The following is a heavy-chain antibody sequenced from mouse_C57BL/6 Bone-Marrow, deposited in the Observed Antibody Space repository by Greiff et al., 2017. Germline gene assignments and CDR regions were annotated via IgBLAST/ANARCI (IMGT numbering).Heavy chain of an antibody. V-gene: IGHV1-42*01. CDR3: ANYYGSSAYWRFDV. J-gene: IGHJ1*03. CDR1: GYSFTGYY. D-gene: IGHD1-1*01. Sequence: EVQLQQSGPELVKPGASVKISCKASGYSFTGYYMNWVKQSPEKSLEWIGEINPSTGGTTYNQKFKAKATLTVDKSSSTAYMQLKSLTSEDSAVYYCANYYGSSAYWRFDVWGTGTTVTVSS. CDR2: INPSTGGT.